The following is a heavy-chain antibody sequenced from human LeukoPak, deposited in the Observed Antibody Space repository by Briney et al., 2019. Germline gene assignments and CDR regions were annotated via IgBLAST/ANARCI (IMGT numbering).Heavy chain of an antibody. CDR3: ARGQQLRY. V-gene: IGHV3-21*01. Sequence: GGSRRLSCAASGFTFSSYAMSWVRQAPGKGLEWVSSISSSSSYIYYADSVKGRFTISRDNAKNSLYLQMNSLRAEDTAVYYCARGQQLRYWGQGTLVTVSS. CDR2: ISSSSSYI. CDR1: GFTFSSYA. J-gene: IGHJ4*02. D-gene: IGHD6-13*01.